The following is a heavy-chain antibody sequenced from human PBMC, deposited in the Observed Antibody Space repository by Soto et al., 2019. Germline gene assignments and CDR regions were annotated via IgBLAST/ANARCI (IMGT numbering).Heavy chain of an antibody. V-gene: IGHV1-8*02. J-gene: IGHJ5*02. Sequence: ASVKVSCKASGGTFSSYAISWVRQAPGQGLEWMGGMNPRSGATEYAQKFQGRVTMTRDISIATAYMELSSLRSDDTAIYYCARMATFGSLNWFDPWGQGTLVTVSS. CDR1: GGTFSSYA. CDR3: ARMATFGSLNWFDP. CDR2: MNPRSGAT. D-gene: IGHD3-16*01.